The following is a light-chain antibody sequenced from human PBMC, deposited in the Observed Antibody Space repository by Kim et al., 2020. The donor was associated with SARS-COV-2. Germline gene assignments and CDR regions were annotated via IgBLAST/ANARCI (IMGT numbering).Light chain of an antibody. Sequence: AIRMTQSPSSFSASTGDRVTITRRASQGISNYLAWYQQKPGEAPKLLIYDASTLQTGVPSRFSGSGSGTDFTLTISCLQSEDFATYYCQQYYSYPLTFGGGTKVDIK. J-gene: IGKJ4*01. V-gene: IGKV1-8*01. CDR2: DAS. CDR1: QGISNY. CDR3: QQYYSYPLT.